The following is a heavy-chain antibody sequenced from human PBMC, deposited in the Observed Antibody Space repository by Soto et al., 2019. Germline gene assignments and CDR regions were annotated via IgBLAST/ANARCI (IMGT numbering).Heavy chain of an antibody. CDR3: ARRGCSGGSCYSDY. J-gene: IGHJ4*02. CDR2: INAGNGNT. CDR1: GYTFTSYA. D-gene: IGHD2-15*01. Sequence: ASVKVSCKASGYTFTSYAMHWVRQAPGQRLGWMGWINAGNGNTKYSQKFQGRVTITRDTSASTAYMELSSLRSEDTAVYYCARRGCSGGSCYSDYWGQGTLVTVSS. V-gene: IGHV1-3*01.